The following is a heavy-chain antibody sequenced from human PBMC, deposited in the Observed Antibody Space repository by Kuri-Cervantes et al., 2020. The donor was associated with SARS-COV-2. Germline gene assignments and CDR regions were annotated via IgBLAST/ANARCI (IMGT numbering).Heavy chain of an antibody. J-gene: IGHJ4*02. Sequence: GGSLRLSCAASGFTVSRNYMSWVRQAPGKGLEWVSVIYSGGSTYYADSVKGRFTISRDNSKNTLYLQMNSLRAEDTAVYYCARRITMVRVAWVYFDYWGQGTLVTVSS. CDR3: ARRITMVRVAWVYFDY. V-gene: IGHV3-53*01. CDR1: GFTVSRNY. D-gene: IGHD3-10*01. CDR2: IYSGGST.